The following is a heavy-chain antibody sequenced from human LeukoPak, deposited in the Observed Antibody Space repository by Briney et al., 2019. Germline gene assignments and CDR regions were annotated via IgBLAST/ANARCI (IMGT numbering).Heavy chain of an antibody. CDR2: INPNSGGT. CDR3: ARDPGYSSPRGDY. D-gene: IGHD5-18*01. Sequence: ASVKVSCKASGYTFTVCCMYWVRQAPGQGLEWMGWINPNSGGTHYAQKFQGRVTMTRDTSISTAYMELSRLRSDDTAVYYCARDPGYSSPRGDYWGQGTLVTVSS. J-gene: IGHJ4*02. CDR1: GYTFTVCC. V-gene: IGHV1-2*02.